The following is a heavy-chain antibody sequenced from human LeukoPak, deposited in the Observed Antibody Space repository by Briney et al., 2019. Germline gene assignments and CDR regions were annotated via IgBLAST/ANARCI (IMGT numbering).Heavy chain of an antibody. CDR3: ARERGYCSSTRCHSFDY. J-gene: IGHJ4*02. D-gene: IGHD2-2*01. CDR2: ISSSSYI. CDR1: GFTFSSYT. Sequence: PGGSLRLSCAASGFTFSSYTMNWVRQAPGKGLEWVSFISSSSYISYGDSVRGRFTISRDNAKNSLYLQMNNLRAEDTALYYCARERGYCSSTRCHSFDYWGQGTLVTVSS. V-gene: IGHV3-21*01.